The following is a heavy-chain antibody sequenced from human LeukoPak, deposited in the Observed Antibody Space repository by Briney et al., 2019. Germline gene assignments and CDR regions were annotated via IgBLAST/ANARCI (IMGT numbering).Heavy chain of an antibody. D-gene: IGHD6-19*01. CDR2: INTDGTVT. V-gene: IGHV3-74*01. CDR3: ATKQWLAPPPDS. Sequence: PGRSLRFSCAASGFTFSKYWMLWVRQAPGKGLESVSRINTDGTVTTYADSVKGRFTVSRDNADNTMFLQMNSVRDEDTAVYYCATKQWLAPPPDSWGQGTPVTVSS. J-gene: IGHJ4*02. CDR1: GFTFSKYW.